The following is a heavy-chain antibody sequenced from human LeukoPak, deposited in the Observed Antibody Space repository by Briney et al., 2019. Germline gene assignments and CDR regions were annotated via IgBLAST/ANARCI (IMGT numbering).Heavy chain of an antibody. J-gene: IGHJ4*02. D-gene: IGHD5-12*01. CDR2: VYYSGST. Sequence: SETLSLTCTVSGDPISSYSDYSNYKWTWIRQPPGKGLEWIGYVYYSGSTNYNPSLRSRVTISVDTSKSQFSLKLTSVTAADTAVYYCAREYSGFDYWGQGTLVTVSS. V-gene: IGHV4-61*01. CDR3: AREYSGFDY. CDR1: GDPISSYSDYSNYK.